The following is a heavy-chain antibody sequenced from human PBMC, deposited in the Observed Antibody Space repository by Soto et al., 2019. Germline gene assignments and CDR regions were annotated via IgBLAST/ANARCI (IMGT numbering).Heavy chain of an antibody. CDR1: GGTFSSYA. Sequence: QVQLVQSVAEVKKPGSSVKVSCKASGGTFSSYAISWVRQAPGQGLEWMGGIIPIFGTANYAQKFQGRATITADESTSTAYMELSSLRSEDTAVYYCARDNCSSTSCNWLDYWGQGTLVTVSS. CDR2: IIPIFGTA. CDR3: ARDNCSSTSCNWLDY. V-gene: IGHV1-69*01. D-gene: IGHD2-2*01. J-gene: IGHJ4*02.